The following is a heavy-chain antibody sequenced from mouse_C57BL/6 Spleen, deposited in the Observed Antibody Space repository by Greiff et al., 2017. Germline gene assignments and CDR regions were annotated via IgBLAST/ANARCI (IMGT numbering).Heavy chain of an antibody. V-gene: IGHV1-22*01. CDR3: ARWGYDGDWDIDV. D-gene: IGHD2-2*01. Sequence: EVQLQQSGPELVKPGASVKLSCKASGYTFTDYNMPWVKQSHGKSLEWIGYINPDNGGTSYNQKFKGKATVTVNKSSSTAYLELRSLTSEESAVYYCARWGYDGDWDIDVWGTGTTVTVSS. J-gene: IGHJ1*03. CDR1: GYTFTDYN. CDR2: INPDNGGT.